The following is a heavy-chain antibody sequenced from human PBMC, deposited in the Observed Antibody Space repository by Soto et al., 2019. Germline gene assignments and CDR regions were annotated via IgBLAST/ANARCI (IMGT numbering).Heavy chain of an antibody. CDR2: ISYDGSNK. D-gene: IGHD1-7*01. J-gene: IGHJ4*02. CDR3: ARDDPELITFDY. CDR1: GFTFSSYA. V-gene: IGHV3-30-3*01. Sequence: HPGGSLRLSCAASGFTFSSYAMHWVRQAPGKGLEWVAVISYDGSNKYYADSVKGRFTISRDNSKNTLYLQMNSLRAEDTAVYYCARDDPELITFDYWGQGTLVTVSS.